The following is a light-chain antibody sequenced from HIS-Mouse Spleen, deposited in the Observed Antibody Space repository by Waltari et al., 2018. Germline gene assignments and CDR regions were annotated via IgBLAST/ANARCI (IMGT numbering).Light chain of an antibody. J-gene: IGLJ3*02. Sequence: QSALTQPASVSGSPGQSITISCTGTSSDVGSYNLVSWYQQHPGKAPKISIYDGSKRSSGVSNRFSGSKSGNTASLTISGLQAEDEADYYCCSYAGSSTWVFGGGTKLTVL. CDR1: SSDVGSYNL. V-gene: IGLV2-23*01. CDR3: CSYAGSSTWV. CDR2: DGS.